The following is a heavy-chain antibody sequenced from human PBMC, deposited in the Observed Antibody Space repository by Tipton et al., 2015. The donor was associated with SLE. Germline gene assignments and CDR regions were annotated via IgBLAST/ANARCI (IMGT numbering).Heavy chain of an antibody. CDR1: GGSISSYY. CDR3: AVHSIRDPAFDI. V-gene: IGHV4-59*01. Sequence: GLVKPSETLSLTCSVSGGSISSYYWSWIRQPPGKGLEWIGYVSYSGSTNYNPSLKSRVTISVDTSMNHLSLKLNSVTAADTAVYFCAVHSIRDPAFDIWGQGTMVTVSS. CDR2: VSYSGST. J-gene: IGHJ3*02. D-gene: IGHD2-21*01.